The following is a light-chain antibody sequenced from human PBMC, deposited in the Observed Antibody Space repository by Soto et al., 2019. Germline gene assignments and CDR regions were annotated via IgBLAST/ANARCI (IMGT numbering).Light chain of an antibody. V-gene: IGKV3-15*01. J-gene: IGKJ2*01. CDR1: QSVSSN. Sequence: EIVMTQSPAXLSVSLGERATLSCRASQSVSSNLAWYKQKPGQPPSLLIYGASARATGIPARFSGSGSGTEFTLTISSLQSEDFAVYYCQHYNNWPFTFGQGTKLEIK. CDR2: GAS. CDR3: QHYNNWPFT.